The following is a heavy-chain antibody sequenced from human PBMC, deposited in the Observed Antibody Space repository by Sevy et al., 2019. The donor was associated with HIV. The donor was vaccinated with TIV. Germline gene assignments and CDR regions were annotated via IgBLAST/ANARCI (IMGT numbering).Heavy chain of an antibody. CDR2: IWYDGRNK. CDR1: GFSLRGYG. Sequence: GGSLRLSGAGSGFSLRGYGMHGFRQAPGKGLEGVAVIWYDGRNKEYADSVKGRFTISRDNSKNTLYLQMNSLRAEDTAVYYCARESIAVAGIGYYFKYWGQGALVTVSS. D-gene: IGHD6-19*01. V-gene: IGHV3-33*01. J-gene: IGHJ4*02. CDR3: ARESIAVAGIGYYFKY.